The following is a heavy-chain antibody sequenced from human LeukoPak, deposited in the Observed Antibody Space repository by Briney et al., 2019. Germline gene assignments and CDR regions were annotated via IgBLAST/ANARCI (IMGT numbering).Heavy chain of an antibody. CDR2: ISSSSSYI. CDR1: GFTFSSYS. V-gene: IGHV3-21*01. J-gene: IGHJ3*02. Sequence: PGGSLRLSCAASGFTFSSYSMNWVRQAPGKGLEWVSSISSSSSYIYYADSVKGRFTISRDNAKNSLYLQMNSLRAEDTAVYYCARDGSGADWYAFDIWGQGTMVTVSS. CDR3: ARDGSGADWYAFDI. D-gene: IGHD3-10*01.